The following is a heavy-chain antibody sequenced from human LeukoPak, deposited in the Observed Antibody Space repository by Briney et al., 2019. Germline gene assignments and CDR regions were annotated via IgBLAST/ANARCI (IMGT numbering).Heavy chain of an antibody. Sequence: SETLSLTCTVSGGSISSHNWSWVRQPPGKGLEWIGYMYDTVNTKDNPSLTSRLTLSADTSKNQFSLRLGSVTAADTAVYYCATIKRGYPYGYFDFWGQGILVTVSS. D-gene: IGHD5-18*01. V-gene: IGHV4-59*11. J-gene: IGHJ4*02. CDR2: MYDTVNT. CDR3: ATIKRGYPYGYFDF. CDR1: GGSISSHN.